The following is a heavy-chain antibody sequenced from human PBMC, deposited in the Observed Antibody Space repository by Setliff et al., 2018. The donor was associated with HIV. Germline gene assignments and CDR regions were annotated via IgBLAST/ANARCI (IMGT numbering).Heavy chain of an antibody. CDR2: INHSGST. V-gene: IGHV4-34*01. D-gene: IGHD2-21*01. CDR1: GGSLTDIGGSFTDYY. J-gene: IGHJ4*02. Sequence: SETLSLTCAVFGGSLTDIGGSFTDYYWSWILQSPGKGLEWIGEINHSGSTHYNPSLKSRFTISVDTSKNQFSLKVRSVTAADTAVYYCARQVTVVGYFETAAGSFNYWGPGTLVTVSS. CDR3: ARQVTVVGYFETAAGSFNY.